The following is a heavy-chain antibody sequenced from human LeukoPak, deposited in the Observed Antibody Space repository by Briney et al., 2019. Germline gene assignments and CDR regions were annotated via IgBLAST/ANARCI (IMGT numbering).Heavy chain of an antibody. CDR3: ARTLGAESDS. D-gene: IGHD3-3*01. CDR2: ISARGNDM. CDR1: GFTFSKYD. Sequence: GGSLRLSCAASGFTFSKYDMNWVRQAPGKGLEWVSYISARGNDMSYTDSVKGRFTVSRDNSRNSLFLQMNGLRPEDTAVYYCARTLGAESDSWGQGILVTVSS. V-gene: IGHV3-48*01. J-gene: IGHJ4*02.